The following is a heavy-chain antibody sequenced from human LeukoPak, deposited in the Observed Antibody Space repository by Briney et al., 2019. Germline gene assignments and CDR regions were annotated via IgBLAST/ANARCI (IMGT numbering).Heavy chain of an antibody. Sequence: SETLSLTCTVSGGSVSSGSYYWSWIRQPPGKGLEWIGYIYYSGSTNYNPSLKSRVTISVDTSKNQFSLKLSSVTAADTAVYYCARYNDFWSGYYTGDDYYYGMDVWGQGTTVTVSS. CDR1: GGSVSSGSYY. CDR3: ARYNDFWSGYYTGDDYYYGMDV. CDR2: IYYSGST. V-gene: IGHV4-61*01. J-gene: IGHJ6*02. D-gene: IGHD3-3*01.